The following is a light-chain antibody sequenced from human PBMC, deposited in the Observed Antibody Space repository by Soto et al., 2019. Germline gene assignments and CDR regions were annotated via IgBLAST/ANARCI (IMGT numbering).Light chain of an antibody. V-gene: IGKV3-11*01. CDR2: DAS. CDR3: QQRSNWPIT. CDR1: QSVSSY. Sequence: EIVLTQSPATLSLSPGERATLSCMASQSVSSYLAWYQQKPGQAPRLLIYDASNRATGIPARFSGSGSGTDFTLTISSLEPEDFAVYYCQQRSNWPITFGPGTKVDT. J-gene: IGKJ3*01.